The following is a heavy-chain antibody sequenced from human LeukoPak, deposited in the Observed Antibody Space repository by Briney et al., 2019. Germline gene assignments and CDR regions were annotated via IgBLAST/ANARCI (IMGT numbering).Heavy chain of an antibody. Sequence: GGSLRLFCSASGFTFSSLDMHWVRQAPGKGLEWMTFIRYDGNSKYYAGSVQGRFTLSRDNSKNTLYLQLDSLRGDDTAVYYCARARLGSTTSFYFDHWGQGALVTVSS. CDR2: IRYDGNSK. CDR3: ARARLGSTTSFYFDH. D-gene: IGHD1-26*01. J-gene: IGHJ4*02. V-gene: IGHV3-30*02. CDR1: GFTFSSLD.